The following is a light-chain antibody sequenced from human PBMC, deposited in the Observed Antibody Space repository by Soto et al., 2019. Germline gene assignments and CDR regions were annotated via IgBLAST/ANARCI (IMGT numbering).Light chain of an antibody. Sequence: HSVLTQPASVSGSPGQSITISCTGTSSDVGGYNYVSWYQHHPGKAPKLMIFDVSHRPSGVSNRFSGSKSGNTASLTISGLQADDEADYYCRSYTTSRTRVFGGGTKVTVL. J-gene: IGLJ3*02. V-gene: IGLV2-14*03. CDR3: RSYTTSRTRV. CDR2: DVS. CDR1: SSDVGGYNY.